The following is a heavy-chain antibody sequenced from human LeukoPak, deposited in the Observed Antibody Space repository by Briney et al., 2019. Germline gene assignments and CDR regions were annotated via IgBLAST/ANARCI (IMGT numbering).Heavy chain of an antibody. V-gene: IGHV3-64*02. D-gene: IGHD6-19*01. CDR3: TRGSGPLYFDF. Sequence: HTGGSLRLSCAASGFSLRSYAIHWVPQAPGKGLEYVSAMSHDGGTTYYADSVKGRFTVSRHNSRNMVYLQMGGLRAEDMAVYCCTRGSGPLYFDFWGQGTQVTVSS. CDR2: MSHDGGTT. CDR1: GFSLRSYA. J-gene: IGHJ4*02.